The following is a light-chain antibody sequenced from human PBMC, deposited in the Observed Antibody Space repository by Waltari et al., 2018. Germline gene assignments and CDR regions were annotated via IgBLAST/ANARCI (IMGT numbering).Light chain of an antibody. J-gene: IGLJ3*02. CDR3: GSFTNTNTWV. CDR2: GVS. V-gene: IGLV2-14*03. CDR1: SSDIGAYTY. Sequence: QSALTQPASVSGSPGQSITISCTGTSSDIGAYTYVSWYQQHSGKAPKLIISGVSDRPSWVSNRFSASKSANTASLTISGLQAEDEADYYCGSFTNTNTWVFGGGTRVTVL.